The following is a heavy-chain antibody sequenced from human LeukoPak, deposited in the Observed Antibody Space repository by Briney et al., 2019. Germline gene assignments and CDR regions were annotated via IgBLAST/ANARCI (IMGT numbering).Heavy chain of an antibody. Sequence: SETLSLTCTVSGGSISSYYWSWIRQPPGKGLEWIGYIYYSGSTNYNPSLKSRVNISVDTSKNQFSLKLSSVTAADTAVYYCARGTIFGVVVDYWGQGTLVTVSS. J-gene: IGHJ4*02. CDR3: ARGTIFGVVVDY. CDR2: IYYSGST. V-gene: IGHV4-59*12. D-gene: IGHD3-3*01. CDR1: GGSISSYY.